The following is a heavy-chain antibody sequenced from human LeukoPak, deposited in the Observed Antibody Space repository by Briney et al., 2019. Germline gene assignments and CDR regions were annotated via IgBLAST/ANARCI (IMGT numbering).Heavy chain of an antibody. J-gene: IGHJ4*02. CDR1: GYSISSGYY. D-gene: IGHD3-10*01. CDR3: ASYLWFGEFHFDY. Sequence: SETLSLTCTVSGYSISSGYYWGWIRQPPGKGLEWIGSTYHSGSTYYNPSLKSRVTISVDTSKNQFSLKLSSVTAADTAVYYCASYLWFGEFHFDYWGQGTLVTVSS. V-gene: IGHV4-38-2*02. CDR2: TYHSGST.